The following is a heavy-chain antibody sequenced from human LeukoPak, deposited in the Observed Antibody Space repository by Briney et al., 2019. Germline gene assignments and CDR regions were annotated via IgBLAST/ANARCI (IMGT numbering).Heavy chain of an antibody. D-gene: IGHD4-23*01. V-gene: IGHV4-31*03. Sequence: TSETLSLTCTVSGGSITSGGYYWSWIRQHPGKGLEWIGYIYYSGSTYYNPSLKSRVSTSVDTSENQFSLKLRSVTAADTAVYYCAREPAGGNEAFDIWGQGTMVTVSS. J-gene: IGHJ3*02. CDR3: AREPAGGNEAFDI. CDR2: IYYSGST. CDR1: GGSITSGGYY.